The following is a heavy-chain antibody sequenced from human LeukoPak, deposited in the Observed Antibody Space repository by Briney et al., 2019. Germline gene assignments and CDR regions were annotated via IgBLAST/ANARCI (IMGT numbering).Heavy chain of an antibody. D-gene: IGHD2-21*02. Sequence: QSGGSLRLSCAASGFTFSSYEMNWVRQAPGKGLEWVSYISSSGSTIYYADSVKGRFTISRDNAKNTLYLQMNSLRAEDTAVYYCTSTLHSYCGGDCLGYWGQGTLVTVSS. V-gene: IGHV3-48*03. CDR2: ISSSGSTI. J-gene: IGHJ4*02. CDR1: GFTFSSYE. CDR3: TSTLHSYCGGDCLGY.